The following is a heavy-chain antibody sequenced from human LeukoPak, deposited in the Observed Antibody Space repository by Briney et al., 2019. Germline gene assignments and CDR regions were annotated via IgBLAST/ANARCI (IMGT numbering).Heavy chain of an antibody. V-gene: IGHV4-34*01. CDR2: INQPGST. J-gene: IGHJ6*02. Sequence: SETLSLTCAVYGGSLSGYYWSWIRQPPGKGLEWIGEINQPGSTNYNPSLKSRVTLSVDRSKNQFSLKVRSVTAADTAVYYCAREIDDYYGVDVWGQGTTVTVSS. CDR1: GGSLSGYY. CDR3: AREIDDYYGVDV.